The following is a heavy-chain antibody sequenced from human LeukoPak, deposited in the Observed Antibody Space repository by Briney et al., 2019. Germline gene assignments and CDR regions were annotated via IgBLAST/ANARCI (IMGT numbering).Heavy chain of an antibody. CDR3: ARGEIYLLWV. CDR1: GGSIRSGDYY. V-gene: IGHV4-30-4*01. D-gene: IGHD2/OR15-2a*01. J-gene: IGHJ4*02. Sequence: SETLSLTCTVSGGSIRSGDYYWNWIRQPPGKGLEWIGCIYYSGSTYYSPSLKSRLTMSLDTSRNQFSLKLSSVTAADTAVYYCARGEIYLLWVWGQGTLVTVSS. CDR2: IYYSGST.